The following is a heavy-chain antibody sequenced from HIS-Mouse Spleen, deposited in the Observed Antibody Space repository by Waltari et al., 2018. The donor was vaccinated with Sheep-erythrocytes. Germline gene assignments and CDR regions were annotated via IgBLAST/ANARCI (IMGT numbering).Heavy chain of an antibody. CDR2: IYYSVVN. V-gene: IGHV4-31*03. D-gene: IGHD6-13*01. CDR3: ARETGIAASKRAFDI. Sequence: QVQLQESGPGLVKPSQTLSLTCTFSGGSISRGGYYWSWIRQHPGKGLEWIGYIYYSVVNSCNPSLKRRVTISVDTAKNQVSRKLSSVTAADTAVYYCARETGIAASKRAFDIWGQGTMVTVSS. J-gene: IGHJ3*02. CDR1: GGSISRGGYY.